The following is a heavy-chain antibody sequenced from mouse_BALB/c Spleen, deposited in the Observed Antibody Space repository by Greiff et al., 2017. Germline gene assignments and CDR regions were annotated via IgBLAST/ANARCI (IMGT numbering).Heavy chain of an antibody. D-gene: IGHD2-10*02. Sequence: QVQLQQSGPGLVAPSQSLSITCTVSGFSLTSYGVHWVRQPPGKGLEWLGVIWAGGGTNYNSALMSRLSISKDNSKSQVFLKMNSLQTDDTAMYYCARDSKYGKGVYAMDYWGQGTSVTVSS. CDR2: IWAGGGT. J-gene: IGHJ4*01. V-gene: IGHV2-9*02. CDR1: GFSLTSYG. CDR3: ARDSKYGKGVYAMDY.